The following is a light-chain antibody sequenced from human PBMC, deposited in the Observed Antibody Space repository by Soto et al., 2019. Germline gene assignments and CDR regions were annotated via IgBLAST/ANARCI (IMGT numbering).Light chain of an antibody. CDR2: KAS. V-gene: IGKV1-5*03. Sequence: DIQMTQYPSTLSGSVGDRVTITCRASQTISSWLAWYQQKPGKAPKLLIYKASTLKSGVPSRFSGSGSGTDFTLTINSLQPEDFATYYCQQAASFPITFGQGTRLEIK. J-gene: IGKJ5*01. CDR1: QTISSW. CDR3: QQAASFPIT.